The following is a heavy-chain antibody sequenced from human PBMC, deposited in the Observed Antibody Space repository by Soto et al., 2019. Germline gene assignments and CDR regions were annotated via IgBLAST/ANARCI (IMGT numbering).Heavy chain of an antibody. V-gene: IGHV1-18*01. CDR2: ISAYNGNT. Sequence: QVQLVQSGAEVKKPGASVKVSCKASGYTFTSYGISWVRQAPGQGLEWMGWISAYNGNTNYAQKLQGRVTMTTDTSTSTAYMELWSLRSDDTAVYYCARTYYYDSSGYYPIDYWGQGTLVTVSS. D-gene: IGHD3-22*01. CDR1: GYTFTSYG. CDR3: ARTYYYDSSGYYPIDY. J-gene: IGHJ4*02.